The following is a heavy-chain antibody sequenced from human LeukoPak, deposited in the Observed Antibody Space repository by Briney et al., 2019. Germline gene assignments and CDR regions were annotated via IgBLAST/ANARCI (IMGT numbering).Heavy chain of an antibody. CDR3: VTDLTTY. Sequence: GGSLRLSCAASGINFSKAWMTWVRQTPGKGLEWLGLMKSKPDGETTIYAAPVKDRFTISRDDSTSTLYLQMNSLKTEDTGVYYCVTDLTTYWGQGTLVTVSS. D-gene: IGHD3-9*01. CDR1: GINFSKAW. J-gene: IGHJ4*02. V-gene: IGHV3-15*01. CDR2: MKSKPDGETT.